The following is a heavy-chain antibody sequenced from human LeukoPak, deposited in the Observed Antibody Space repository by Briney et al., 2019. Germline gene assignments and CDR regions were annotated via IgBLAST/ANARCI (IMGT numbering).Heavy chain of an antibody. J-gene: IGHJ4*02. Sequence: SETLSLTCTVSGGSISSGDHYWSWIRQPPGKGLEWIGYIYYSGSTYSNPSLNSRVTMSVDTSKNQFSLKLSSVTAADTAVYYCARILPYFDYWGQGTLVTVSS. CDR1: GGSISSGDHY. CDR3: ARILPYFDY. V-gene: IGHV4-30-4*01. CDR2: IYYSGST.